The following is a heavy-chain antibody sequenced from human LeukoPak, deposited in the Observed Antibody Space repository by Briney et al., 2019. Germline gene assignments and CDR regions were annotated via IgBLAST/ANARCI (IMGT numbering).Heavy chain of an antibody. V-gene: IGHV3-66*01. J-gene: IGHJ1*01. D-gene: IGHD3-3*01. CDR2: IYSGDHT. Sequence: GGSLRLSCAASGFSVGTNYMSWFRQAPGKGLEGVSVIYSGDHTYYADSVKGRFTISRDNSKNTLYLQMNSLRAEDTAVYYCAKDLDDFWSGYYQKYFQHWGQGTLVTVSS. CDR1: GFSVGTNY. CDR3: AKDLDDFWSGYYQKYFQH.